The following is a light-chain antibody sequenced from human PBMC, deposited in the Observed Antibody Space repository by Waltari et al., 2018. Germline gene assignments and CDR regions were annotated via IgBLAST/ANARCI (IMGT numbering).Light chain of an antibody. V-gene: IGLV2-11*01. J-gene: IGLJ3*02. CDR1: SSDVGTYNY. CDR2: DLT. Sequence: QSALIQPRSVSGSPGQSVTISCTGTSSDVGTYNYVSWYQQYPGKAPKSMIYDLTRRPSGVPDRFSGSKSGNTASLTISGLQAEDEADYYCCSYAGSYTWVFGGGTKLTVL. CDR3: CSYAGSYTWV.